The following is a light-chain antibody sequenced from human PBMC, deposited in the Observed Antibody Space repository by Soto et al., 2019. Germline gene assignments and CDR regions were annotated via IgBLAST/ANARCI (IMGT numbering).Light chain of an antibody. V-gene: IGKV3-20*01. CDR2: AAS. CDR1: QSVSSSY. CDR3: QQYGNSPYT. J-gene: IGKJ2*01. Sequence: EIVLTQSPGTLSLSPGERATLSCRASQSVSSSYLGWYKQKPGQAPRLLIYAASSRATGIPDRFSGSGSATDFTLTISRLETEDFAVYYCQQYGNSPYTFGQGTKLEIK.